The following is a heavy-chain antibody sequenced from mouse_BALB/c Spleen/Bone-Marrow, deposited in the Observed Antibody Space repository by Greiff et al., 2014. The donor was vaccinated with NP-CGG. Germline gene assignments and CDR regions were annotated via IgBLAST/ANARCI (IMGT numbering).Heavy chain of an antibody. J-gene: IGHJ4*01. CDR2: IYPGNVNT. V-gene: IGHV1S56*01. CDR3: AREGDSYAMDY. CDR1: GYTFTSYY. D-gene: IGHD3-3*01. Sequence: QVQLKESGPELVKPGASVRISCKASGYTFTSYYIHWVKQRPGQGLEWIGWIYPGNVNTKYSEEFKGKATLTADKSSSTAYIQLSSLTSEDSAVYFCAREGDSYAMDYWGQGTSVTVSS.